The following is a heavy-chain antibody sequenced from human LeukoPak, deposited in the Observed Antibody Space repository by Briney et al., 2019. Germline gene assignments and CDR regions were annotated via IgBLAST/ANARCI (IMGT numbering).Heavy chain of an antibody. CDR3: ARLRYCSGGSCYHYFDY. V-gene: IGHV5-10-1*01. Sequence: GESLQISCQGSGYSFTSYWISWVRQLPGKGLEWMGRIDPSDSYTNYSPSFQGHVTISADKSISTAYLQWSSLKASDTAMYYCARLRYCSGGSCYHYFDYWGQGTLVTVSS. J-gene: IGHJ4*02. CDR1: GYSFTSYW. CDR2: IDPSDSYT. D-gene: IGHD2-15*01.